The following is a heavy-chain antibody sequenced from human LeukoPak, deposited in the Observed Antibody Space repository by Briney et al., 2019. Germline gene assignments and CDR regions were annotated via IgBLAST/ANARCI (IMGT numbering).Heavy chain of an antibody. CDR3: AGVGQQLLFDY. V-gene: IGHV3-74*01. J-gene: IGHJ4*02. CDR2: INNDGSTT. Sequence: GGSLRLFCAASGFTFGSSWLHWVRQAPGKGLVWVSRINNDGSTTSYADFVKGRFTISRDSAKNTLYLQMNSLRAVDTAVYYCAGVGQQLLFDYWGQGTLVTVSS. D-gene: IGHD6-13*01. CDR1: GFTFGSSW.